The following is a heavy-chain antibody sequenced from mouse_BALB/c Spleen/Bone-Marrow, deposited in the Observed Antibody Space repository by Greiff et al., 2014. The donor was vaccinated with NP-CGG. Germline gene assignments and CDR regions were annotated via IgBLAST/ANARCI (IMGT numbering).Heavy chain of an antibody. J-gene: IGHJ3*01. CDR1: GYAFTNYL. CDR2: SNPGSGGT. CDR3: ARETVPGFAY. Sequence: QVQLQQPGAELVRPGTSVKVSCKASGYAFTNYLIEWIKQRPGQGLEWIGVSNPGSGGTNYNEKFKGKATLTADKSSSTAYMQLSSLTSDDSAVYFCARETVPGFAYWGQGTLVTVSA. V-gene: IGHV1-54*01. D-gene: IGHD3-2*01.